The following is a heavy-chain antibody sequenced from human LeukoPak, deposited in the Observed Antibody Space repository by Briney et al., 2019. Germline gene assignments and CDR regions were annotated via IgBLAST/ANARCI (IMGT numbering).Heavy chain of an antibody. J-gene: IGHJ2*01. Sequence: GSLRLSCAASGFTLGTHAIHWVRQAPGKGVEGVTFISYDGVNKYYADSVKGRFTISRDTSKNTFYLEMNSLRVEDTAVYYCARETLRDLHWDFDFWGRGTLVTVSS. CDR3: ARETLRDLHWDFDF. V-gene: IGHV3-30*04. CDR1: GFTLGTHA. CDR2: ISYDGVNK.